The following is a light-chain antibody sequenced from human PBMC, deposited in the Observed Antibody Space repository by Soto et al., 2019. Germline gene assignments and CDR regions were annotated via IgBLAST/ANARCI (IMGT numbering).Light chain of an antibody. CDR2: GAS. V-gene: IGKV3-20*01. CDR1: QSVSSSY. CDR3: QQYGSSLWT. Sequence: EIVLTQSPGTLSLSPGERATLSCRASQSVSSSYLAWYQQKPGQAPRLLIYGASSRATGIPDRFSGSGSGTDFTLTISRLEPEDFAVYYRQQYGSSLWTFAQGTKVDIK. J-gene: IGKJ1*01.